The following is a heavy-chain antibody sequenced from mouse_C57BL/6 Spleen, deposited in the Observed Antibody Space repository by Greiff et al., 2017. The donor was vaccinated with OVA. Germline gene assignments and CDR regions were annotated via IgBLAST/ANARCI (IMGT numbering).Heavy chain of an antibody. CDR1: GYTFTSYW. CDR3: ARPGDDYDWFAY. CDR2: IHPNSGST. V-gene: IGHV1-64*01. Sequence: QVQLQQPGAELVKPGASVKLSCKASGYTFTSYWMHWVKQRPGQGLEWIGMIHPNSGSTNYNEKFKSKATLTVDKSSSTAYMQLSSLTSEDAAVYYGARPGDDYDWFAYWGQGTLVTVSA. J-gene: IGHJ3*01. D-gene: IGHD2-4*01.